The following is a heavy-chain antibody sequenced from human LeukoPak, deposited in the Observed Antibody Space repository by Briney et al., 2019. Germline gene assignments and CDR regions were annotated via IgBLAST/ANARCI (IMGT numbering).Heavy chain of an antibody. J-gene: IGHJ6*02. CDR3: AREDIAAAERYYYYGMDV. CDR1: GFTFSSYA. Sequence: PGRSLRLSCAASGFTFSSYAMHWVRQAPGKGLEWVSYISSSGSTIYYADSVKGRFTISRDNAKNSLYLQMNSLRAEDTAVYYCAREDIAAAERYYYYGMDVWGQGTTVTVSS. V-gene: IGHV3-48*03. D-gene: IGHD6-13*01. CDR2: ISSSGSTI.